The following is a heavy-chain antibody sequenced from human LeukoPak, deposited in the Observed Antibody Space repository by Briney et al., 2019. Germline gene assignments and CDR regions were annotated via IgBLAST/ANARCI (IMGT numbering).Heavy chain of an antibody. D-gene: IGHD5-18*01. CDR2: IYYSGST. CDR1: GGSISSGGYY. Sequence: SEALSLTCTVSGGSISSGGYYWSWIRQHPGKGLGWIGYIYYSGSTYYNPSLKSRVTISVDTSKNQFSLKLSSVTAADTAVYYCARGADTAMVFEAFDIWGQGTMVTVSS. V-gene: IGHV4-31*03. CDR3: ARGADTAMVFEAFDI. J-gene: IGHJ3*02.